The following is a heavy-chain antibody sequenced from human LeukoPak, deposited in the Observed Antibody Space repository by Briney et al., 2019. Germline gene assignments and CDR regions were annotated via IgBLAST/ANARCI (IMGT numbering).Heavy chain of an antibody. Sequence: GGSLRLSCAASGFTFSTYAINWARQAPGRGLKWLSSISGSGTNTHNADSVRGRFTISRDNSKNTVYLQMNSLRAEDTAIYFCARGRRIGTNSYYFDYWGQGALVTVSS. CDR3: ARGRRIGTNSYYFDY. V-gene: IGHV3-23*01. D-gene: IGHD1-26*01. J-gene: IGHJ4*02. CDR1: GFTFSTYA. CDR2: ISGSGTNT.